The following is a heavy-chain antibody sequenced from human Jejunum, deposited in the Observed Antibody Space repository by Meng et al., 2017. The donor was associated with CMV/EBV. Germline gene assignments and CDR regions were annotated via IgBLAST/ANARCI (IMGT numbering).Heavy chain of an antibody. V-gene: IGHV4-39*07. CDR3: VREDGYASGWYVDQ. J-gene: IGHJ4*02. Sequence: GSGSSSSYYWGWIRQPPGKGLEWIGSMYYSGNTYDNPSLKSRVTISVDTSKNQFSLKLTSVTAADTAVYYCVREDGYASGWYVDQWGQGTLVTVSS. D-gene: IGHD6-19*01. CDR2: MYYSGNT. CDR1: GSGSSSSYY.